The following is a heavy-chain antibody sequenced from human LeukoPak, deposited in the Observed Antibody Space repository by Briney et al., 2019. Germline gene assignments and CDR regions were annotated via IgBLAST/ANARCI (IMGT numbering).Heavy chain of an antibody. CDR1: SGSISTSNYY. D-gene: IGHD3-22*01. J-gene: IGHJ3*02. CDR2: IFYSGST. V-gene: IGHV4-39*07. CDR3: AKSNGYGLIDI. Sequence: KPSETLSLTCTVSSGSISTSNYYWGWVRQPPGKALEWIGNIFYSGSTYYSPSLKSRVTISLDTSRNQFSLKLNSVTAADTAVYYCAKSNGYGLIDIWGRGTMVTVSS.